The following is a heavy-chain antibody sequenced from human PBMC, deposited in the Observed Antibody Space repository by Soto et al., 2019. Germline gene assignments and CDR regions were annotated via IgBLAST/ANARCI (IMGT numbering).Heavy chain of an antibody. CDR3: ARGGSSGYYDN. Sequence: QVQLVESGGGVVQPGRSLRLSCAASGFTFSSYAMHWVRQAPGKGLEWVAVISYDGSNKYYADSVKGRFTISRDKYKNTLYLEMNSLRAEDRAVYYCARGGSSGYYDNWGQGTLGTVSS. CDR1: GFTFSSYA. V-gene: IGHV3-30-3*01. J-gene: IGHJ4*02. D-gene: IGHD3-22*01. CDR2: ISYDGSNK.